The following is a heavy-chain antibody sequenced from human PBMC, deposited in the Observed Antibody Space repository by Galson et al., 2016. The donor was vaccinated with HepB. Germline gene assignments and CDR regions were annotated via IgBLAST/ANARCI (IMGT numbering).Heavy chain of an antibody. V-gene: IGHV1-18*04. CDR2: ISAYSGYT. CDR3: ARDVCFEITLIRGPQKDARHDLDV. CDR1: GDTFNSYG. D-gene: IGHD3-10*01. Sequence: SVKVSCKASGDTFNSYGISWARHAPGQGLEWMGWISAYSGYTEYAQKFQGRMTITADTSTDMAYMELSSLTSDDSAIYFCARDVCFEITLIRGPQKDARHDLDVWGEGTTVTVSS. J-gene: IGHJ6*04.